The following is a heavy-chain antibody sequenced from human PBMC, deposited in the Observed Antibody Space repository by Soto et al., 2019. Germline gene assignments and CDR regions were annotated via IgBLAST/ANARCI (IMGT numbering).Heavy chain of an antibody. CDR3: ARGGYASSYRFDY. CDR1: GGTFGSYT. CDR2: IMPFIDTS. D-gene: IGHD2-2*01. J-gene: IGHJ4*02. V-gene: IGHV1-69*13. Sequence: SVKVSCKASGGTFGSYTLNWVRQAPGQGLEWLGGIMPFIDTSTYAQMLQGRVTITADESTSTVYMELSSLKSDDTAVYYCARGGYASSYRFDYWGQGTLVTVS.